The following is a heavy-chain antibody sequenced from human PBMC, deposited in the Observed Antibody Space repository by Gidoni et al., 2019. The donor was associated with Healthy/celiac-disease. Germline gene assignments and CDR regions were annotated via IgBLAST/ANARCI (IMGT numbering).Heavy chain of an antibody. D-gene: IGHD6-19*01. J-gene: IGHJ4*02. CDR1: GFTFSSYA. V-gene: IGHV3-23*01. Sequence: EVQLLESGGGLVQPGGSLRLSCAASGFTFSSYAMSWVRQAPGKGLEGVSAISGSGGSTYYADSVKGRFTISRDNSKNTLYLQMNSLRAEDTAVYYCAKDPRYSSGWYYFDYWGQGTLVTVSS. CDR2: ISGSGGST. CDR3: AKDPRYSSGWYYFDY.